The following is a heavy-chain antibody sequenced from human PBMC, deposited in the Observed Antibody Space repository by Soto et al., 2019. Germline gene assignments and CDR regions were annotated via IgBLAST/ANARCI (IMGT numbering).Heavy chain of an antibody. CDR1: GFTFSNYA. V-gene: IGHV3-23*01. Sequence: GGSLRLSCAASGFTFSNYAMSWVRQAPGKGLEWVSVISGSGGTTYYADSVKGRFTISRDNSKNTLYLQMNSLRAEDTAVYYRAKGLNSGRTYFDSWGQGTLVTVSS. CDR3: AKGLNSGRTYFDS. J-gene: IGHJ4*02. CDR2: ISGSGGTT. D-gene: IGHD6-19*01.